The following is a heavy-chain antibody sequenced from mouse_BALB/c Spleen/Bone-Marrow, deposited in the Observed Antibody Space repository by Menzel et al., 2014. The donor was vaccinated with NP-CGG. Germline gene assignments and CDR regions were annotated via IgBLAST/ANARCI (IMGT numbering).Heavy chain of an antibody. CDR2: INSSGGST. J-gene: IGHJ2*01. V-gene: IGHV5-6-3*01. CDR3: XXXXYYGSGRIFEY. CDR1: GFTFSSYG. D-gene: IGHD1-1*01. Sequence: EVQLVESGGGLVQPGGSVKLSCAASGFTFSSYGMSWVRQTPDKRLELVATINSSGGSTYYPDSVKSRFTISRDNAKKXXXXXXXXXXXDDXXXXXXXXXXYYGSGRIFEYWGQXXXXXVSS.